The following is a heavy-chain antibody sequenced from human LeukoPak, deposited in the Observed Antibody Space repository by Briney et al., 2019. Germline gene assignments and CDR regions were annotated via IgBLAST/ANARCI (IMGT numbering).Heavy chain of an antibody. CDR3: AKLGATTVVTQEGNLQH. CDR2: IGASGSST. J-gene: IGHJ1*01. V-gene: IGHV3-23*01. CDR1: GFTFSSYA. D-gene: IGHD4-23*01. Sequence: PGESLRLSCAASGFTFSSYAMDWVRQAPGKGLEWVAAIGASGSSTYYAASVEGRFTISRDNAKETLYLQMDSLRAEDTAVYYCAKLGATTVVTQEGNLQHWGQGTLVTVSS.